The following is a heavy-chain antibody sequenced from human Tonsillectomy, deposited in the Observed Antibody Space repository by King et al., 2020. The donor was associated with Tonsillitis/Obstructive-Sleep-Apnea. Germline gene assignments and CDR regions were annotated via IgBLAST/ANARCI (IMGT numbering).Heavy chain of an antibody. CDR2: IYYSGST. V-gene: IGHV4-39*01. Sequence: QLQESGPGLVKPSETLSLTCTVSGGSISSSSYYWGWIRQPPGKGLEWIGSIYYSGSTYHNPSLKSRVTISVDTSKNQLSLKLGSLTAADTAVYYCASMYYDFWSGLDGLRGFDAYYFDYWGQGTLVTVSS. CDR1: GGSISSSSYY. J-gene: IGHJ4*02. CDR3: ASMYYDFWSGLDGLRGFDAYYFDY. D-gene: IGHD3-3*01.